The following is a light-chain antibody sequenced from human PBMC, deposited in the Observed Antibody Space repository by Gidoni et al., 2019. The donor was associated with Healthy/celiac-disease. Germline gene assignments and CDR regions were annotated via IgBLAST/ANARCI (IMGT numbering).Light chain of an antibody. J-gene: IGKJ1*01. CDR3: MQALQTPRA. V-gene: IGKV2-28*01. Sequence: DIVMTQSPLPLPVTPGEPASISCRSSQSLLHSNGYNYLDCYLQKPGQSPQLLIYLGSTRASGVPDRFSGSGSGTDFTLKISRVEAEDVGVYYCMQALQTPRAFGQGTKVEIK. CDR2: LGS. CDR1: QSLLHSNGYNY.